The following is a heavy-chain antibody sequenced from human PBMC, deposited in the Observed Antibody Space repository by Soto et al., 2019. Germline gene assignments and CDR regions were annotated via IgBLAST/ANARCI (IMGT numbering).Heavy chain of an antibody. CDR2: IYDSGST. D-gene: IGHD6-19*01. CDR3: AKDRGGGWVIDY. J-gene: IGHJ4*02. V-gene: IGHV4-30-4*01. CDR1: GGSISRVYTY. Sequence: PSEALSLTCTVSGGSISRVYTYWNWIRQPPGKGLEWIGHIYDSGSTYYNPSLRSRVSISRDTSKNQFSLNLNSMTAADTAVYYCAKDRGGGWVIDYWGQGTQVTVSS.